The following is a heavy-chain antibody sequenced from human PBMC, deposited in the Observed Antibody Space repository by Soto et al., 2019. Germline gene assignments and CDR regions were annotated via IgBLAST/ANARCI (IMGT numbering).Heavy chain of an antibody. CDR1: GFTFSSYT. CDR3: ARDDSSGYSN. V-gene: IGHV3-21*01. CDR2: ISSSSSYI. Sequence: GGSLRLSCAASGFTFSSYTMNWVRQAQGKGLKKDSSISSSSSYIYYADSVKGRFTISRDNDKISLYLQMNSLRAEDIAVYYCARDDSSGYSNWGQGTLVTVSS. J-gene: IGHJ4*02. D-gene: IGHD3-22*01.